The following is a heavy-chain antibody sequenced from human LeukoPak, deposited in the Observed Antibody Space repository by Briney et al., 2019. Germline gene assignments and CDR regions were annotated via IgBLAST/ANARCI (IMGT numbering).Heavy chain of an antibody. J-gene: IGHJ4*02. CDR2: VNHSGST. D-gene: IGHD3-3*01. Sequence: PSETLSLTCAVYGGSFSGYYWSWIRQPPGKGLEWIGEVNHSGSTNYNPSLKSRVTISVDTSKNQFSLKLSSVTAADTAVYYCARHIQSHGFWSGPLDYWGQGTLVTVSS. CDR1: GGSFSGYY. CDR3: ARHIQSHGFWSGPLDY. V-gene: IGHV4-34*01.